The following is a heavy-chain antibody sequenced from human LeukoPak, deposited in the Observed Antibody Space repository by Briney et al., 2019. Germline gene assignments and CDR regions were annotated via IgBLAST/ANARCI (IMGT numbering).Heavy chain of an antibody. CDR3: ARDLGIAARPDY. Sequence: SETLSLTCTVSGGSISTYYWSWIRQPAGKGLEWIGRIYTNGRTYYNPSLKSRVTISVDTSKNQFSLKLSSVTAADTAVYYCARDLGIAARPDYWGQGTLVTVSS. CDR1: GGSISTYY. CDR2: IYTNGRT. J-gene: IGHJ4*02. D-gene: IGHD6-6*01. V-gene: IGHV4-4*07.